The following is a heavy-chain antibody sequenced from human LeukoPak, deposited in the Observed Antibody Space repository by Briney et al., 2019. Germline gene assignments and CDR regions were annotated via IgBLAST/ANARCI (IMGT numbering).Heavy chain of an antibody. CDR2: ISSSGSPI. V-gene: IGHV3-48*04. CDR1: GFTFSSYS. Sequence: GGSLRLSCAASGFTFSSYSMNWVRQAPGKGLEWVSYISSSGSPISYADSVKGRFTISRDNTKNSLYLQMNSLRAEDTAVYYCARDRGDWEFYYYYYMDVWGKGTTVTVSS. J-gene: IGHJ6*03. CDR3: ARDRGDWEFYYYYYMDV. D-gene: IGHD3/OR15-3a*01.